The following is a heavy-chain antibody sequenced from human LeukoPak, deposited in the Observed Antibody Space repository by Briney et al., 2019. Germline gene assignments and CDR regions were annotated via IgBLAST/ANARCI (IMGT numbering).Heavy chain of an antibody. CDR1: GGSISSYY. J-gene: IGHJ6*03. CDR3: ARGEYYYFYYYIDV. V-gene: IGHV4-59*01. CDR2: IYYSGST. D-gene: IGHD2-21*01. Sequence: SETLSLTCTVSGGSISSYYWSWIRQPPGKGLGWIGYIYYSGSTNYNPSLKSRVTISVDTSKNQFSLKLISVTAADTAVYYCARGEYYYFYYYIDVWGKGTTVTSP.